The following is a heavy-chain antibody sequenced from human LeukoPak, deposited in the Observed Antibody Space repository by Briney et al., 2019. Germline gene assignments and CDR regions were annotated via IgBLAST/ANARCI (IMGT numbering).Heavy chain of an antibody. V-gene: IGHV4-4*07. CDR2: IYTSGST. J-gene: IGHJ6*02. D-gene: IGHD4-17*01. Sequence: SETLSLTCTVSGGSISSYYWSWIRQPAGKGLEWIGRIYTSGSTNYNPSLKSRVTMSVDTSKNQFSLKLSSVTAADTAVYYCARESDYGDENYYYYYGMDVWGQGTTVTVSS. CDR3: ARESDYGDENYYYYYGMDV. CDR1: GGSISSYY.